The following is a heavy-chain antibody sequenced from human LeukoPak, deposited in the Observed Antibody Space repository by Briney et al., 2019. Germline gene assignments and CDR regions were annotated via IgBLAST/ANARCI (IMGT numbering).Heavy chain of an antibody. D-gene: IGHD6-13*01. CDR2: INSDGSST. V-gene: IGHV3-74*01. CDR3: AKAQSLAAAGTTPFDY. CDR1: GFTFSSYW. Sequence: PGGSLRLSCAASGFTFSSYWMHWVRQAPGKGLVWVSRINSDGSSTSYADSVRGRFSISRDNAKNTLYLQMDSLRAEDTAVYYCAKAQSLAAAGTTPFDYWGQGTLVTVSS. J-gene: IGHJ4*02.